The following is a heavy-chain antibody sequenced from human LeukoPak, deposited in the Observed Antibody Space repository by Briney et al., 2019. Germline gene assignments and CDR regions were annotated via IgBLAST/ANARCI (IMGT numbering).Heavy chain of an antibody. CDR1: GDSIRGFY. V-gene: IGHV4-59*01. CDR2: FYYSGDT. D-gene: IGHD6-6*01. Sequence: TSETLSLTCNVSGDSIRGFYWGWIRQPPGKGLEWIGYFYYSGDTNYNPALESRVIISVDTSKNQFSLKLSSLTAADTAVYYCARAIAARYYYYYMDVWGKGTTVTVSS. CDR3: ARAIAARYYYYYMDV. J-gene: IGHJ6*03.